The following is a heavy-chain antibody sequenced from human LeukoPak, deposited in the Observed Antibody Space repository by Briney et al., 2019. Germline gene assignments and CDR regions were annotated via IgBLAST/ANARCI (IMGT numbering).Heavy chain of an antibody. J-gene: IGHJ5*02. D-gene: IGHD3-10*01. V-gene: IGHV1-69*06. CDR2: IIPIFGTA. CDR1: GGTFSSYA. Sequence: ASVKVSCKASGGTFSSYAISWVRQAPGQGLEWMGGIIPIFGTANYAQKFQGRVTITADKSASTAYMELSSLRSEDTAVYYCASTRRFGELYRFDPWGQGTLVTVSS. CDR3: ASTRRFGELYRFDP.